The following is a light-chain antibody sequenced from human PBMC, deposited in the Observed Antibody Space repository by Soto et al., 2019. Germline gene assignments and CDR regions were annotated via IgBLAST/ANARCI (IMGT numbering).Light chain of an antibody. Sequence: DIQMTQSPSTLSASVGDRVTITCLASQSISSWLAWYQQKPGKAPKLLIYKASTLETGVPSRFSGSGSRTEFTLTISSLQPDDFATYYCQHYASFSGTFGQGTKVDIK. CDR2: KAS. J-gene: IGKJ1*01. CDR3: QHYASFSGT. CDR1: QSISSW. V-gene: IGKV1-5*03.